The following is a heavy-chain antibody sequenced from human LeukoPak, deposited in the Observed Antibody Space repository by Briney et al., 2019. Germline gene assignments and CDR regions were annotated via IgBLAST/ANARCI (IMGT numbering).Heavy chain of an antibody. CDR1: GGSISNSRYY. V-gene: IGHV4-39*01. Sequence: SETLSLTCSVSGGSISNSRYYWGWLRQPPGKGLEWIGSIYYSGATNSNPSLRSRLTISVDTSKNQFSLKLGSVTAADAAVYYCARLKEGIDYWGQGTLVTVSS. J-gene: IGHJ4*02. CDR2: IYYSGAT. CDR3: ARLKEGIDY. D-gene: IGHD3-10*01.